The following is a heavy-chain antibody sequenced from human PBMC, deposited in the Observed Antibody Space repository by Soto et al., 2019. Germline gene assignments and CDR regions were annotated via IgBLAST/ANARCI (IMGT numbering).Heavy chain of an antibody. CDR3: EGDRGSPGVGSFAY. D-gene: IGHD3-10*01. CDR1: GDSISAYY. J-gene: IGHJ4*02. CDR2: IYDSGNA. Sequence: QVQLQESGPGLVKPSETLSLTCTVSGDSISAYYWNWIRQPPGKGLEWIGFIYDSGNANYNPSLTGRGTISIDTSHTSFSLSLSSVPAADAAVYYCEGDRGSPGVGSFAYWGQRTLVTGSS. V-gene: IGHV4-59*01.